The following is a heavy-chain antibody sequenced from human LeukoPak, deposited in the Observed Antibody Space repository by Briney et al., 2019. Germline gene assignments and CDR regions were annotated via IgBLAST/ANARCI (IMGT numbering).Heavy chain of an antibody. J-gene: IGHJ2*01. CDR2: IYYSGST. CDR3: ARLIVVAGSGGYFDL. CDR1: GGSISSSGYY. D-gene: IGHD6-19*01. Sequence: SETLSLTCTVSGGSISSSGYYWVCIRQPPGKELKGNVNIYYSGSTTHSPSRKSPVTIYADTTKNQFSLNVSSVTAADTAYYYCARLIVVAGSGGYFDLWGGGTPFTVSS. V-gene: IGHV4-39*01.